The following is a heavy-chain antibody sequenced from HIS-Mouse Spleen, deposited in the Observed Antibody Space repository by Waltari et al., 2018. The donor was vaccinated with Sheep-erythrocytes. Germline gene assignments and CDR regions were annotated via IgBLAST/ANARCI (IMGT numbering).Heavy chain of an antibody. CDR2: IYYSGST. J-gene: IGHJ3*02. CDR3: ARVVYCTNGVCPIRAFDI. CDR1: GGSISSYY. V-gene: IGHV4-59*01. D-gene: IGHD2-8*01. Sequence: QVQLQESGPGLVKPSETLSLTCTVSGGSISSYYWSWIRQPPGKGLVWIGYIYYSGSTNYNPSLKSRVTISVDTSKNQFSLKLSSVTAADTAVYYCARVVYCTNGVCPIRAFDIWGQGTMVTVSS.